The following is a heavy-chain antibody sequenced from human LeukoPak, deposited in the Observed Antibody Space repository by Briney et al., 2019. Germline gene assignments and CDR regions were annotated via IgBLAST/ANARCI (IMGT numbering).Heavy chain of an antibody. CDR1: GFTFSSYW. CDR3: ARDLSGIAGYTYGRGIDY. J-gene: IGHJ4*02. V-gene: IGHV3-7*01. CDR2: IKQDGSEK. Sequence: GGSLRLSYAASGFTFSSYWMSWVRQAPGKGLEWVANIKQDGSEKYYVDAVKGRFTISRDNAKTSLYLQMNSLRAEDTAVYYCARDLSGIAGYTYGRGIDYWGQGTLVAVSS. D-gene: IGHD5-18*01.